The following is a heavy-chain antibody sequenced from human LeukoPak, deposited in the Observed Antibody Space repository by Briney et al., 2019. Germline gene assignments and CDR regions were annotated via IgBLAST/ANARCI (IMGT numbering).Heavy chain of an antibody. Sequence: PGGSLRLSCAASGFTFSSYWMSWVRQAPGKGLEWVANIKQDGSEKYYVDSVKGRFTISRDNAKNSLYLQMNSLRAEDTAVYYCARVSGIAAAEIYAFDIWGQGTMVTVSS. V-gene: IGHV3-7*01. CDR1: GFTFSSYW. CDR2: IKQDGSEK. D-gene: IGHD6-13*01. J-gene: IGHJ3*02. CDR3: ARVSGIAAAEIYAFDI.